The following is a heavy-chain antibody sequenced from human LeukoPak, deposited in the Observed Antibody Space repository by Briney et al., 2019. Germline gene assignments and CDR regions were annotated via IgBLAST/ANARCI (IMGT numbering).Heavy chain of an antibody. Sequence: HGESLKISCKGSGYSFTNFWIGWVRQMPGKGLEWMGIIYPGDSDTRYSPSFQGQVTMSADKSVSTAYLQWSSLQAPDTAMYYCARHSGSHYRGAFDIWGQGTKVTVSS. V-gene: IGHV5-51*01. CDR1: GYSFTNFW. CDR2: IYPGDSDT. D-gene: IGHD1-26*01. CDR3: ARHSGSHYRGAFDI. J-gene: IGHJ3*02.